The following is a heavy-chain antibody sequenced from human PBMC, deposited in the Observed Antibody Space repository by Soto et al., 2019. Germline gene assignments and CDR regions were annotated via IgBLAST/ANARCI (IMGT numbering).Heavy chain of an antibody. CDR2: IYYSGST. Sequence: SETLSLTCTVSGGYIGSYYWTWIRQHPGEPLEWIGYIYYSGSTSYNPSLKSRVTFSVDTSKNQFSLRLSSVTAADTAVYYCAGTGYTSGLPGWFQYWGQGTLV. V-gene: IGHV4-59*01. D-gene: IGHD6-19*01. J-gene: IGHJ1*01. CDR3: AGTGYTSGLPGWFQY. CDR1: GGYIGSYY.